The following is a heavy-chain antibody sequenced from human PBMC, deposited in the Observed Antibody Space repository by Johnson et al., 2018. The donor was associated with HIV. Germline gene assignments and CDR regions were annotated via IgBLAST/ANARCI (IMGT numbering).Heavy chain of an antibody. CDR1: GFTVSSNY. CDR3: ARAGSGSYLLGAFDI. CDR2: INWNGGST. Sequence: VQLVESGGGLVHPGGSLRLSCAASGFTVSSNYMNWVRQAPGKGLGWDSGINWNGGSTGYADSVKGRFTISRDNAKNSLYLQMNSLRAEDTALYYCARAGSGSYLLGAFDIWGQGTMVTVSS. V-gene: IGHV3-20*04. D-gene: IGHD1-26*01. J-gene: IGHJ3*02.